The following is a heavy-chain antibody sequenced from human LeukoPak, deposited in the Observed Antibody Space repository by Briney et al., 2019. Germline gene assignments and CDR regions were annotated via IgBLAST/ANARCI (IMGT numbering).Heavy chain of an antibody. D-gene: IGHD3-22*01. CDR2: IYYSGST. CDR3: ARRPPITMIVAGYFDY. V-gene: IGHV4-31*11. CDR1: GGSFSGYY. J-gene: IGHJ4*02. Sequence: SETLSLTCAVYGGSFSGYYWSWIRQHPGKGLEWIGYIYYSGSTYYNPSLKSRVTISVDTSKNQFSLKLSSVTAADTAVYYCARRPPITMIVAGYFDYWGQGTLVTVSS.